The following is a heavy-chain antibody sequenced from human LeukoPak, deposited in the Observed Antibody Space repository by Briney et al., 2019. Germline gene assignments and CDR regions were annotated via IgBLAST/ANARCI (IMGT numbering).Heavy chain of an antibody. J-gene: IGHJ6*03. CDR2: IRYDGSNK. D-gene: IGHD2-2*01. CDR3: ARGIWGYCSSTSCYAGNYYYYYYMDV. CDR1: GFTFSSYG. V-gene: IGHV3-30*02. Sequence: HPGGSLRLSCAASGFTFSSYGMHWVRQAPGKGLEWVAFIRYDGSNKYYADSVKGRFTISRDNSKNTLYLQMNSLRAEDTAVYYCARGIWGYCSSTSCYAGNYYYYYYMDVWGKGTTVTVSS.